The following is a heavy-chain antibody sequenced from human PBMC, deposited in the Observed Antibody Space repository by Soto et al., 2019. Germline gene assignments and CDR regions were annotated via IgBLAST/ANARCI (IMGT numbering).Heavy chain of an antibody. J-gene: IGHJ4*02. CDR1: GGSFSGYY. CDR2: INHSGST. D-gene: IGHD7-27*01. CDR3: TRANWYSEY. Sequence: SETLSLTCAVYGGSFSGYYWSWIRQPPGKGLEWIGEINHSGSTNYNPSLKSRVTISVDTSKNQFSLNLTSVTAADTAIYYCTRANWYSEYWGQGTLVTVSS. V-gene: IGHV4-34*01.